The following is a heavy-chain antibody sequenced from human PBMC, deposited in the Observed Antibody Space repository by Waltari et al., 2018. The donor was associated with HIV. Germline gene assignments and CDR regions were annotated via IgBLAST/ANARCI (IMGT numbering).Heavy chain of an antibody. J-gene: IGHJ6*02. CDR3: AKGVRPYSSSAYGMDV. Sequence: PASGFTFSSYGMHWVRQAPGKGLEWVAVISYDGSNEYFADSVKGRFTISRDNSRKTLYLQINSLRSEDTAVYCCAKGVRPYSSSAYGMDVWGQGTTVTVSS. D-gene: IGHD6-6*01. CDR1: GFTFSSYG. CDR2: ISYDGSNE. V-gene: IGHV3-30*18.